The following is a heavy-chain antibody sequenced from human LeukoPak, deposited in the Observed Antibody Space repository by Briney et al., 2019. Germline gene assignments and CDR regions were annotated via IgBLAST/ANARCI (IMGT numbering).Heavy chain of an antibody. CDR2: IYYSGST. CDR1: GVSISSSSYY. Sequence: SETLSLTCTVSGVSISSSSYYWGWIRQPPGKGLEWIGSIYYSGSTYYNPSLKSRVTISVDTSKNQFSLKLSSVTAADTAVYYCARVGTGTYYYYGMDVWGQGTTVTVSS. D-gene: IGHD3/OR15-3a*01. J-gene: IGHJ6*02. V-gene: IGHV4-39*07. CDR3: ARVGTGTYYYYGMDV.